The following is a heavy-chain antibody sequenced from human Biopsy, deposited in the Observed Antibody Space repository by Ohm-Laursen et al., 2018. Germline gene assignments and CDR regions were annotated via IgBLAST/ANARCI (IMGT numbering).Heavy chain of an antibody. V-gene: IGHV4-59*01. J-gene: IGHJ3*02. CDR3: ARVSRSIYDSTFDSFNI. CDR2: IDYRGST. D-gene: IGHD3-22*01. Sequence: SETLSLTCGVSGGSFSTYYWTWIRQPPGKGLEWIACIDYRGSTNYNPSLKSRASISIDTSKNQLSLRLNSVTAADTAVYYCARVSRSIYDSTFDSFNIWGPGTMVTVSS. CDR1: GGSFSTYY.